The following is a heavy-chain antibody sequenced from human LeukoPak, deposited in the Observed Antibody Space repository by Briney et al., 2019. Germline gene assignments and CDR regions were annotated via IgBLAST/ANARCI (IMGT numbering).Heavy chain of an antibody. D-gene: IGHD6-13*01. Sequence: PGGSLRLSCAASGFTFSSYSMNWVRQAPGKGLEWVSSISSSSSYIYYADSVKGRFTISRDNAKNSLYLQMNSLRAEDTAVYYCARAGSLSSSWYSGNYFDYWGQGTLVTVSS. CDR2: ISSSSSYI. CDR3: ARAGSLSSSWYSGNYFDY. J-gene: IGHJ4*02. V-gene: IGHV3-21*01. CDR1: GFTFSSYS.